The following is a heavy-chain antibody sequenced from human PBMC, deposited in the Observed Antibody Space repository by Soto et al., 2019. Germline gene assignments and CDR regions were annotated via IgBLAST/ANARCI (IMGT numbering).Heavy chain of an antibody. D-gene: IGHD3-22*01. CDR1: GGSISSGGYY. J-gene: IGHJ4*02. V-gene: IGHV4-31*03. CDR2: IYYSGST. CDR3: ATCKRLNYYDSSGYYLGY. Sequence: QVQLQESGPGLVKPSQTLSLTCTVSGGSISSGGYYWSWIRQHPGKGLEWIGYIYYSGSTYYNPSLKSRVTISVDTSKKQFSLKLSSVTAADTAVYYCATCKRLNYYDSSGYYLGYWGQGTLVTVSS.